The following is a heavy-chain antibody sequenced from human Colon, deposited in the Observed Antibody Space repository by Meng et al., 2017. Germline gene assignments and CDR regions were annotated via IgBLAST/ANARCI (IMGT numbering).Heavy chain of an antibody. V-gene: IGHV4-61*01. D-gene: IGHD6-19*01. Sequence: GQLQESGPALVRPSETLSLTCNVSGGSVSSGSHYWSWIRQPPGKGLEWIGYMFHSGTTKYNPSLKSRVSMSVDTTKNQFYLKLTSVTVADTAVFYCARLIAGWPFYFDYWGQGILVTVSS. CDR1: GGSVSSGSHY. CDR2: MFHSGTT. CDR3: ARLIAGWPFYFDY. J-gene: IGHJ4*02.